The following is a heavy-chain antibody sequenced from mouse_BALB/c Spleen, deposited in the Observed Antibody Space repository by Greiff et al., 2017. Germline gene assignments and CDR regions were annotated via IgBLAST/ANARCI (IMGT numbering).Heavy chain of an antibody. CDR3: ALYDGYYVFAY. CDR2: ISYDGSN. J-gene: IGHJ3*01. D-gene: IGHD2-3*01. V-gene: IGHV3-6*02. Sequence: EVKLVESGPGLVKPSQSLSLTCSVTGYSITSGYYWNWIRQFPGNKLEWMGYISYDGSNNYNPSLKNRISITRDTSKNQFFLKLNSVTTEDTATYYCALYDGYYVFAYWGQGTLVTVSA. CDR1: GYSITSGYY.